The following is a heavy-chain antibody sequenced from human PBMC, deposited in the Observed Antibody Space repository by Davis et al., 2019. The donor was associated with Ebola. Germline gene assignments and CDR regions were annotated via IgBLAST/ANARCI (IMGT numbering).Heavy chain of an antibody. CDR3: AGDRYCSGGSCYSSYYYGMDV. V-gene: IGHV1-18*01. J-gene: IGHJ6*02. Sequence: AASVKVSCKASGYTFTTYGISWVRQAPGQGLEWMGWISTYNDNTNYAQKLQGRVTMTTDTSPSTAHMELRSLRSDDTAVYYCAGDRYCSGGSCYSSYYYGMDVWGQGTTVTVSS. CDR1: GYTFTTYG. CDR2: ISTYNDNT. D-gene: IGHD2-15*01.